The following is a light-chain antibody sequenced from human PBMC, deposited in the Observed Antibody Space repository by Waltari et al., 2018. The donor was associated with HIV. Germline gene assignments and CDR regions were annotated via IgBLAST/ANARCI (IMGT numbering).Light chain of an antibody. J-gene: IGKJ5*01. V-gene: IGKV1-39*01. CDR2: GAS. CDR3: QESYTSSII. CDR1: QNINHF. Sequence: DIQMTQSPSSLSASVGDTVSITCRATQNINHFLNWYRKRGGEATNLLIYGASSLQTWVPSRFTGRGSGTNFTLTSGSLQPDDFGTYFCQESYTSSIIFGQGTHLE.